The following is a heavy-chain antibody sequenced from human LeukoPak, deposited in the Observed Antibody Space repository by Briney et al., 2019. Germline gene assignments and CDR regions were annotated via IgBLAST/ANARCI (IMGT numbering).Heavy chain of an antibody. CDR2: IYYSGST. CDR3: ARLVYSRSWYYFDY. V-gene: IGHV4-59*01. D-gene: IGHD6-13*01. CDR1: GGSISSYY. Sequence: SETLSLTCTVSGGSISSYYWSWIRQPPGKGLEWIGYIYYSGSTNYNPSLKSRVTISVDTSKNQFSLKLSSVTAADTAVYYCARLVYSRSWYYFDYWGQGTLVTVSS. J-gene: IGHJ4*02.